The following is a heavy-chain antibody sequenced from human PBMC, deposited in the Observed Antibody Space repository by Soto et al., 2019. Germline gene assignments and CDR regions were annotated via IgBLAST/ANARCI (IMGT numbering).Heavy chain of an antibody. Sequence: EVQLVESGGGLIQPGGSLRLSCAASGFTVSRNYMSWVRQAPGKELEWVSVTYSGGSTYYADSVKGRFTISRDNSKNTPYLQMNSLRAEDTAVYYCARGPHYSNLDYWGQATLVTVSS. J-gene: IGHJ4*02. D-gene: IGHD4-4*01. CDR3: ARGPHYSNLDY. CDR1: GFTVSRNY. CDR2: TYSGGST. V-gene: IGHV3-53*01.